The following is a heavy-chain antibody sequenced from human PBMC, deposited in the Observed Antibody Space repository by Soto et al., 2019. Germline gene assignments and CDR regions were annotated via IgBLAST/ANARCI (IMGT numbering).Heavy chain of an antibody. J-gene: IGHJ6*02. CDR1: GFTFSSYA. Sequence: PGGSLRLSCAASGFTFSSYAMHWVRQAPGKGLKWVAVISYDGSNKYYADSVKGRFTISRDNSKNTLYLRMNSLRAEDTAVYYCARAMVRGVIRYYYYGMDVWGQGTTVTVSS. CDR2: ISYDGSNK. D-gene: IGHD3-10*01. V-gene: IGHV3-30-3*01. CDR3: ARAMVRGVIRYYYYGMDV.